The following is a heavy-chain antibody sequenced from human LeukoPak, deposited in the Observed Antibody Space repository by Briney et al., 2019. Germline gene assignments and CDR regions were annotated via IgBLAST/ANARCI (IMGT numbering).Heavy chain of an antibody. CDR1: GYTFTSYD. D-gene: IGHD3-22*01. CDR2: MNPNSGNT. CDR3: ARGADYYDSSGSQCDY. V-gene: IGHV1-8*01. J-gene: IGHJ4*02. Sequence: ASVTVSCKASGYTFTSYDINCGRQATGPGLEWMGGMNPNSGNTGYAQKFQGRVTMTRNTSISTAYMELSSLRSEDTAVYYCARGADYYDSSGSQCDYWGQGTLVTVSS.